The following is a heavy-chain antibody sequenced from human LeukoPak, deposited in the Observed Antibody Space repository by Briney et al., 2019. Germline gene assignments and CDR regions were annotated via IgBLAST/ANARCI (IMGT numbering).Heavy chain of an antibody. J-gene: IGHJ5*02. V-gene: IGHV4-38-2*02. Sequence: SETLSLTCTVSGYSISSGYYWGWIRQPPGKGLEWIGSIHYSARIYYNPSLKSRLTISPDTSKNQFSLKLTSVTAPDTAVYYCTREVRSAWASFDPWGQGTLVIVSS. CDR1: GYSISSGYY. D-gene: IGHD1-26*01. CDR2: IHYSARI. CDR3: TREVRSAWASFDP.